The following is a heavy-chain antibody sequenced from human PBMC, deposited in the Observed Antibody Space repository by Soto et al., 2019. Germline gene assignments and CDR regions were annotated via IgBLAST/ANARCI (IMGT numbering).Heavy chain of an antibody. V-gene: IGHV3-7*01. D-gene: IGHD4-17*01. J-gene: IGHJ6*03. CDR3: ARNGHGDYLGIDHYYYYMDV. Sequence: EVQLVESGGGLVQPGGSLRLSCAASGFTFSSYWRSWVRQAPGKGLEWVANIKQDGSEKYYVDSVKGRFTISRDNAKNSLYLQMNSLRAEDTAVYYCARNGHGDYLGIDHYYYYMDVWGKGTTVTVS. CDR1: GFTFSSYW. CDR2: IKQDGSEK.